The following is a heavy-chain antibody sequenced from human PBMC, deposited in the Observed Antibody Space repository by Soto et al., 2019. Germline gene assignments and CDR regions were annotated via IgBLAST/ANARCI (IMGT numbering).Heavy chain of an antibody. Sequence: HPVGSLRLSCAASGFTFSSYAMHWVRQAPGKGLEWVAVISYDGSNKYYADSVKGRFTISRDNSKNTLYLQMNSLRAEDTAVYYCARDRSTLIRGGRHYYGMDVWGQGTTVTVSS. CDR3: ARDRSTLIRGGRHYYGMDV. V-gene: IGHV3-30-3*01. D-gene: IGHD3-16*01. J-gene: IGHJ6*02. CDR2: ISYDGSNK. CDR1: GFTFSSYA.